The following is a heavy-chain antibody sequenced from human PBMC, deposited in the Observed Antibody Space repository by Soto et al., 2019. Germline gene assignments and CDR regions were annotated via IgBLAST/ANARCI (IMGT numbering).Heavy chain of an antibody. V-gene: IGHV2-5*02. D-gene: IGHD3-3*01. Sequence: QITLNESGPTQVNPRQTLTLTCTFSGFSLTTSGVGVGWIRQSPGKAPEGLALIYWDDDKRYSPSLKSRLTITKGTSKNQVVLTMADLDPADTATYYCAHRVLRTVFGLVTTTAIYFDFWGQGTPVAVSS. CDR3: AHRVLRTVFGLVTTTAIYFDF. CDR1: GFSLTTSGVG. J-gene: IGHJ4*02. CDR2: IYWDDDK.